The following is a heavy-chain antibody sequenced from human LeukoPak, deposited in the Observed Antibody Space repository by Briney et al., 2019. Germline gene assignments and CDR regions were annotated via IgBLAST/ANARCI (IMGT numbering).Heavy chain of an antibody. V-gene: IGHV1-18*01. D-gene: IGHD6-13*01. Sequence: ASVKVSCKASGYRFSRYGISWVRQAPGQGPEWVGWVSVFNGDTKYAQKLQGRVTVTTEISTDTAYMELSSLRSDDTGVYYCARGHGYYYYMDVWGKGTTVTVTS. CDR2: VSVFNGDT. J-gene: IGHJ6*03. CDR1: GYRFSRYG. CDR3: ARGHGYYYYMDV.